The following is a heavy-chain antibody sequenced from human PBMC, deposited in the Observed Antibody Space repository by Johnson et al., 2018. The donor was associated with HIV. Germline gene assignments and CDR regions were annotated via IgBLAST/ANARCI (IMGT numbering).Heavy chain of an antibody. J-gene: IGHJ3*02. CDR3: ARVREWEGGEVGDAFDI. D-gene: IGHD1-26*01. CDR2: INSDGSST. CDR1: GFTFSTNW. V-gene: IGHV3-74*01. Sequence: VQLVESGGDLVQPGGSLRLSCVGSGFTFSTNWMHWVRQAPGKGLVWVSRINSDGSSTSYADSVKGRFTISRDNAKNSLYLQMNSLRAEDTAVYYCARVREWEGGEVGDAFDIWGQGTMVTVSS.